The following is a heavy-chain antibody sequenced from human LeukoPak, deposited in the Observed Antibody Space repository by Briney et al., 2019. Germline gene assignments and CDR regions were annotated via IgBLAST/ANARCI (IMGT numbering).Heavy chain of an antibody. J-gene: IGHJ4*02. CDR2: IIPIFGTA. Sequence: SVKVSCKASGGTFSSYAISWLRQAPGQGLEWMGGIIPIFGTANYAQKFQGRVTITADESTSTAYMELSSLRSEDTAVYYCARGVIAAEPTRFDYWGQGTLVTVSS. D-gene: IGHD6-13*01. CDR3: ARGVIAAEPTRFDY. CDR1: GGTFSSYA. V-gene: IGHV1-69*13.